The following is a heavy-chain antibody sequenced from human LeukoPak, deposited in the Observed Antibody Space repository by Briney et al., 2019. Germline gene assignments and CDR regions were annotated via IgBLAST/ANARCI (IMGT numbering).Heavy chain of an antibody. V-gene: IGHV1-2*02. CDR2: INPNSGGT. Sequence: ASVKVSCKASGYTFTGYYMHWVRQAPGQGLEWMGWINPNSGGTNYAQKFQGRVTMTRDMSTSTVYMELSSLRSEDTAVYYCARDCLAAYYMDVWGKGTTVTVSS. CDR1: GYTFTGYY. D-gene: IGHD3-16*01. CDR3: ARDCLAAYYMDV. J-gene: IGHJ6*03.